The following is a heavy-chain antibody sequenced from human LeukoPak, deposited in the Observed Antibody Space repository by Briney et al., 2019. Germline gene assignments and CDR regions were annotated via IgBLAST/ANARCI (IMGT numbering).Heavy chain of an antibody. CDR2: ISAYNGNT. V-gene: IGHV1-18*01. J-gene: IGHJ4*02. CDR1: GYTFTSYG. CDR3: ARDIRYCSSTSCYTKDY. D-gene: IGHD2-2*02. Sequence: GASVKVSCKASGYTFTSYGISWVRQAPGQGLEWMGWISAYNGNTNYAQKLQGRVTMTTDTSTSTAYMELRSLRSDDTAVYYCARDIRYCSSTSCYTKDYWGQGTLVTVSS.